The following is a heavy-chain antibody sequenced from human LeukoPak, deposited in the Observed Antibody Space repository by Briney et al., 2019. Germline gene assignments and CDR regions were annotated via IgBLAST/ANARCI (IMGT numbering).Heavy chain of an antibody. CDR2: ISSSSSYI. CDR3: ARGNYDYYYYGIDV. Sequence: GGSLRLSCAASGFTFSSYSMNWVRQAPGKGLEWVSSISSSSSYIYYADSVKGRFTISRDNAKNSLYLQMNSLRAEDTAVYYCARGNYDYYYYGIDVWGQGTTVTVSS. V-gene: IGHV3-21*01. J-gene: IGHJ6*02. CDR1: GFTFSSYS. D-gene: IGHD4-11*01.